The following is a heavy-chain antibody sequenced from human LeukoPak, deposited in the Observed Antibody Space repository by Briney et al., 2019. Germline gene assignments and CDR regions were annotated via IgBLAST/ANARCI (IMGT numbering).Heavy chain of an antibody. CDR3: ARGWIQLWPFDN. CDR1: GFTFSNYW. CDR2: IKQDGSEK. V-gene: IGHV3-7*01. Sequence: LTGESLRLSCAASGFTFSNYWMSWVRQTPGKGLEWVANIKQDGSEKYYVDSVKGRFTISRDNAKDSLSLQMNSLRAEDTAVYYCARGWIQLWPFDNWGQGTLVTVSS. J-gene: IGHJ4*02. D-gene: IGHD5-18*01.